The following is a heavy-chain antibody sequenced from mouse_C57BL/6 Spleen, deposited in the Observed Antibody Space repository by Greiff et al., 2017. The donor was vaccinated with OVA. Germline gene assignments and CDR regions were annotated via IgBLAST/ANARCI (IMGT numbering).Heavy chain of an antibody. Sequence: DVMLVESGGDLVKPGGSLKLFCAASGFTFSSYGMSWVRQTPDKRLEWVATISSGGSYTYYPDSVKGRFTISRDNAKNTLYLQMSSLKSEDTAMYYCASPITTVGPWFAYWGQGTLVTVSA. J-gene: IGHJ3*01. CDR1: GFTFSSYG. D-gene: IGHD1-1*01. CDR3: ASPITTVGPWFAY. CDR2: ISSGGSYT. V-gene: IGHV5-6*02.